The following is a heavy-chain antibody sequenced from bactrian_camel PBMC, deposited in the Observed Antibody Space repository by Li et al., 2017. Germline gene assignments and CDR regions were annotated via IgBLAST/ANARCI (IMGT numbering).Heavy chain of an antibody. D-gene: IGHD4*01. J-gene: IGHJ4*01. V-gene: IGHV3S61*01. CDR3: AAATRNRFGALSSSTYSD. CDR2: ITSLPSLFRAA. Sequence: HVQLVESGGGSVRAGGSLRLSCTASGLTSDEADMGWYRQGPGKEVEWVAGITSLPSLFRAASYADSVKGRSTISRDDAKKTVYLQMNSLEFEDSGLYYCAAATRNRFGALSSSTYSDWGQGTQVTVS. CDR1: GLTSDEAD.